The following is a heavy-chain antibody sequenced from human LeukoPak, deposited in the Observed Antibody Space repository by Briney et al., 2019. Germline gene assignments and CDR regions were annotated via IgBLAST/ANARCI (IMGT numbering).Heavy chain of an antibody. CDR1: GFTFSSYS. J-gene: IGHJ3*02. D-gene: IGHD2-21*02. CDR3: ARYCGGDCSQPDAFDI. CDR2: ISSSSSYI. V-gene: IGHV3-21*01. Sequence: PGGSLRLSCAASGFTFSSYSMNWVRQAPGKGLEWVSSISSSSSYIYYADSVKGRFTISRDNAKNSLYLQMNSLRAEDTAVYYCARYCGGDCSQPDAFDIWGQGTMVTVSS.